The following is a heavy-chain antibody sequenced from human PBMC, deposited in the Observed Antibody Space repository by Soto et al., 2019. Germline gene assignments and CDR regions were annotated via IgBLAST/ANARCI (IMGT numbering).Heavy chain of an antibody. Sequence: GGSLRLSCAASGFTFSSYSMNWVRQAPGKGLEWVSSISSSSSYIYYADSVKGRFTISRDNAKNSLYLQMNSLRAEDTAVYYCATSTLTTDNWFDPWGQGTLVTVSS. V-gene: IGHV3-21*04. J-gene: IGHJ5*02. CDR3: ATSTLTTDNWFDP. CDR1: GFTFSSYS. CDR2: ISSSSSYI. D-gene: IGHD4-17*01.